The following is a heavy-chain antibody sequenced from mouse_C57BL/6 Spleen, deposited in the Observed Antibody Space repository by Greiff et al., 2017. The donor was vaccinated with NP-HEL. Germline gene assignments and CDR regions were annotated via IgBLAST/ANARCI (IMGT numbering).Heavy chain of an antibody. Sequence: QVQLQQPGAELVKPGASVKMSCKASGYTFTSYWITWVKQRPGQGLEWIGDIYPGSGSTNYNEKFKSKATLTVDTSSSTAYMQLSSLTSEDSAVYYCARRTVVGGYFDYWGQGTTLTVSS. CDR1: GYTFTSYW. V-gene: IGHV1-55*01. CDR2: IYPGSGST. D-gene: IGHD1-1*01. CDR3: ARRTVVGGYFDY. J-gene: IGHJ2*01.